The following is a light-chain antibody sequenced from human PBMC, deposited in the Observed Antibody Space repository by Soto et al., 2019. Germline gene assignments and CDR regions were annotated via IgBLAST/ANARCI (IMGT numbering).Light chain of an antibody. J-gene: IGKJ3*01. CDR3: QQLNTYPRT. Sequence: IPLTQSPSSLSASVGDRVTITCRASQGISSYLAWYQQKPEKAPKLLIYAASTLQSGVPSRFSGSGSGTNFTLTINSLQPEDFATYFCQQLNTYPRTFGPGTKVDIK. CDR2: AAS. CDR1: QGISSY. V-gene: IGKV1-9*01.